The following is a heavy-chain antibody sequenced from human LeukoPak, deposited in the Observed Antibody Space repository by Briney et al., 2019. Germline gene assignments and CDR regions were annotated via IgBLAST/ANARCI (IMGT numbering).Heavy chain of an antibody. J-gene: IGHJ6*04. CDR1: GFPFSNAW. Sequence: GGSLRLSCATSGFPFSNAWMHWVRQAPGKGLEWVGHIKSKVDGGTTDYAAPVKGAFTISRDDSRSTLYLQMNSLSIEDTAVYHCVRESDVWSGPGIGRPLDVWGKGTSVTVSS. V-gene: IGHV3-15*01. CDR2: IKSKVDGGTT. D-gene: IGHD3-3*01. CDR3: VRESDVWSGPGIGRPLDV.